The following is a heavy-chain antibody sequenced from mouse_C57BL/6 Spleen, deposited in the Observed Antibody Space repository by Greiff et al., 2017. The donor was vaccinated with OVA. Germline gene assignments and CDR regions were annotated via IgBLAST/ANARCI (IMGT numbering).Heavy chain of an antibody. CDR1: GYAFSSYW. J-gene: IGHJ2*01. CDR3: ARYGYGSSHYFDY. D-gene: IGHD1-1*01. V-gene: IGHV1-80*01. Sequence: VQLQQSGAELVKPGASVKISCKASGYAFSSYWMNWVKQRPGKGLEWIGQIYPGDGDTNYNGKFKGKATLTADKSSSTAYMQLSSLTSEDSAVYFCARYGYGSSHYFDYWGQGTTLTVSS. CDR2: IYPGDGDT.